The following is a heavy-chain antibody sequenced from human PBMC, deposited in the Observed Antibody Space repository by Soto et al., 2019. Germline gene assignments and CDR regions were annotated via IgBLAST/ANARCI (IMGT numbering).Heavy chain of an antibody. D-gene: IGHD3-22*01. CDR3: ARDIERITMIVVVTIMDPGYFDY. Sequence: QVQLVESGGGVVQPGRSLRLSCAASGFTFSSYAMHWVRQAPGKGLEWVAVISYDGSNKYYADSVKGRFTISRDNSKNTLYLQMNSLRAEDTAVYYCARDIERITMIVVVTIMDPGYFDYWGQGTLVTVSS. CDR1: GFTFSSYA. CDR2: ISYDGSNK. V-gene: IGHV3-30-3*01. J-gene: IGHJ4*02.